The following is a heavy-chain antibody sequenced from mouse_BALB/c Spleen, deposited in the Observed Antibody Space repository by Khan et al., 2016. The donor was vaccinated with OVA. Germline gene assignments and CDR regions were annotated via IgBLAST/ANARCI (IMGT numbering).Heavy chain of an antibody. CDR2: INPYNGGT. V-gene: IGHV1-18*01. CDR1: GYSFTDYT. Sequence: VHVKQSGPELVKPGASMKISCKTSGYSFTDYTLNWVRQSHGKNLEWIGLINPYNGGTTYNQKFKGKATLTVDKSSSTAYMELLSLTSEDSAVYYFARGNYYGSNSWFAYWGQGTLVTVSA. J-gene: IGHJ3*01. CDR3: ARGNYYGSNSWFAY. D-gene: IGHD1-1*01.